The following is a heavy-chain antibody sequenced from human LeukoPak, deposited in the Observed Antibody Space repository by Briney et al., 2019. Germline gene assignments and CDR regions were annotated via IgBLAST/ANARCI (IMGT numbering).Heavy chain of an antibody. D-gene: IGHD2-15*01. V-gene: IGHV1-8*01. CDR3: VRGRVDEQCSGGSCYHLDP. CDR2: VNLKSGNT. Sequence: ASVRVSCKASGYTSPTYNTNWVRQAAGQGLEWMGWVNLKSGNTDYAQRFQGRVSMTRDTSIGTAYMELSRLRSEDTAVYYCVRGRVDEQCSGGSCYHLDPWGQGSLVTVSS. CDR1: GYTSPTYN. J-gene: IGHJ5*02.